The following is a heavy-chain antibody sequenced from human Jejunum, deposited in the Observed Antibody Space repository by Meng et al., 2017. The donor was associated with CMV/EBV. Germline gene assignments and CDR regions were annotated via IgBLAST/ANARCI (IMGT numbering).Heavy chain of an antibody. CDR2: IYNDGSRT. D-gene: IGHD6-25*01. Sequence: SGFPFSSYWLHWVRQAPGKGLVWVSRIYNDGSRTNYADSVKGRFTISRDNAKNTLFLQMNSLRAEDTAVYYCARGDLDGYFFDYWGQGTLVTVSS. CDR1: GFPFSSYW. V-gene: IGHV3-74*01. J-gene: IGHJ4*02. CDR3: ARGDLDGYFFDY.